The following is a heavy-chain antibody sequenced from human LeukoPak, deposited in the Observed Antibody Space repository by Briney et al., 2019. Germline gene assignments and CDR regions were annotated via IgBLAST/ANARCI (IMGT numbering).Heavy chain of an antibody. CDR3: ARDAGYSSPSWFDP. CDR1: GGSISSFH. D-gene: IGHD6-6*01. J-gene: IGHJ5*02. CDR2: MFTSGTT. Sequence: SETLSLTCTVSGGSISSFHWSWIRQPAGKGLEWIGRMFTSGTTNYNPSLKSRVTMSVDTSNSQFSLKLSSVTAADTAVYHCARDAGYSSPSWFDPWGQGTLVTVSS. V-gene: IGHV4-4*07.